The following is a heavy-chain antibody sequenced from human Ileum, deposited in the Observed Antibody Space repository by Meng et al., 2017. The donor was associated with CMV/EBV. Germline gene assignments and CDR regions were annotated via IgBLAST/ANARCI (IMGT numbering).Heavy chain of an antibody. J-gene: IGHJ4*02. D-gene: IGHD1-1*01. Sequence: CAVSGDSVSSNSASWSWLRQSPSRGLAWLVRTYYRSKWYYDYAVSVKSRITIDPDTSKNQFSLHLNSVTPDDTAVYYCANGNYFFDYWGQGTLVTVSS. CDR1: GDSVSSNSAS. CDR3: ANGNYFFDY. V-gene: IGHV6-1*01. CDR2: TYYRSKWYY.